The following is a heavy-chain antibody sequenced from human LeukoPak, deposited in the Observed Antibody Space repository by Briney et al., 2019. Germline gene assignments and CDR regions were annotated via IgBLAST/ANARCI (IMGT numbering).Heavy chain of an antibody. CDR2: ISGGGSTI. J-gene: IGHJ4*02. V-gene: IGHV3-48*04. D-gene: IGHD4-11*01. CDR1: GFTFSGYG. Sequence: QPGRSLRLSCAASGFTFSGYGMNWVRQAPGKGLESISYISGGGSTINYADSVRGRFTISRDNAKNSVYLLMNSLRVDDTAVYYCARDPTTEGLYWGQGTLVTVSS. CDR3: ARDPTTEGLY.